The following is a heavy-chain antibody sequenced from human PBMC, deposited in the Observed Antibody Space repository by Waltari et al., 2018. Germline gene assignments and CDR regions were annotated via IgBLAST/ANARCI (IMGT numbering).Heavy chain of an antibody. CDR2: INHSGNT. CDR1: GGSFSGYY. Sequence: LLKPSETLSLTCAVYGGSFSGYYWSWIRQPPGKGLEWIGEINHSGNTNNNPSLKSRVTISVDTSKNQFSLKLTSVTAADTAVYYCARGPSYGGKIDYWGQGTLVTVSS. V-gene: IGHV4-34*01. J-gene: IGHJ4*02. D-gene: IGHD4-17*01. CDR3: ARGPSYGGKIDY.